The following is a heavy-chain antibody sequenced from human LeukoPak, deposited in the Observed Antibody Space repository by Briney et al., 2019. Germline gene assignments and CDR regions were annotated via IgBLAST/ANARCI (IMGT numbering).Heavy chain of an antibody. Sequence: PSETLSLTCTVSGGSISSGSYYWSWIRQPAGKGLEWIGRIYTSGSTNYNSSLKSRVTISVDTSKNQFSLNLNSVTAADTAVYYCARMGASWELLTGKWGRGTLVTVSS. CDR3: ARMGASWELLTGK. D-gene: IGHD1-14*01. CDR2: IYTSGST. V-gene: IGHV4-61*02. CDR1: GGSISSGSYY. J-gene: IGHJ4*02.